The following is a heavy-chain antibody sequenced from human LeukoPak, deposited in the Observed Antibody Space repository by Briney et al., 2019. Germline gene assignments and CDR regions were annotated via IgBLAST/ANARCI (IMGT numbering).Heavy chain of an antibody. J-gene: IGHJ4*02. CDR1: GFTFSSYA. Sequence: GGSLRLSCAASGFTFSSYAMSWVRQAPGKGLEWVSAINGSGGSTYYADSVKGRFTISRDNSKNTLYLQMNSLRAEDTAVYYCARGIRFLEWFRFDYWGQGTLVTVSS. V-gene: IGHV3-23*01. CDR3: ARGIRFLEWFRFDY. D-gene: IGHD3-3*01. CDR2: INGSGGST.